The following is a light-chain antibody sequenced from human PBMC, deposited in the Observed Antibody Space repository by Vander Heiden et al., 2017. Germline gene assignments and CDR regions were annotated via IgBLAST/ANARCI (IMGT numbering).Light chain of an antibody. CDR2: WAS. CDR1: QSVLYSSNNKNY. CDR3: QQYYSTIT. J-gene: IGKJ5*01. Sequence: DIVMTQSPDSLAVSLGERATINCKFSQSVLYSSNNKNYLAWYQQKPGQPPKLLIYWASTRESGVPDRFSGSGSGTDFTLTSSSLQAEDVAVYYCQQYYSTITFGQGTRLEIK. V-gene: IGKV4-1*01.